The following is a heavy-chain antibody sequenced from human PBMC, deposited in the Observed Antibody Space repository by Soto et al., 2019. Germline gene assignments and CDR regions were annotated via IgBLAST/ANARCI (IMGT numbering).Heavy chain of an antibody. CDR2: ISSSSSYL. CDR1: GFTFSNYN. J-gene: IGHJ4*02. D-gene: IGHD6-13*01. CDR3: ARGPAGTQYYLDY. Sequence: GGSLRLSCAASGFTFSNYNMNWVRQAQGKGLEWVSSISSSSSYLYYADSVKGRFTISRVNAKNLLYLQMNSLRTPDTSVYYCARGPAGTQYYLDYWCQGTLVTVSS. V-gene: IGHV3-21*01.